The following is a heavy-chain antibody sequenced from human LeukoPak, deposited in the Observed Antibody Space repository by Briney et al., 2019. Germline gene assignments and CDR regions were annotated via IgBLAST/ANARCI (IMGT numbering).Heavy chain of an antibody. Sequence: SQTLSLTCAISGDSFSSNRAAWNWLRQSPSRGLEWLGRTYYTSKWYNDYAVSVKSRITVNPDTSKNQFSLHLNSVTPEDTAVYYCARQGFRRFDPWGQGTLVTVSS. CDR1: GDSFSSNRAA. D-gene: IGHD3-3*01. J-gene: IGHJ5*02. V-gene: IGHV6-1*01. CDR2: TYYTSKWYN. CDR3: ARQGFRRFDP.